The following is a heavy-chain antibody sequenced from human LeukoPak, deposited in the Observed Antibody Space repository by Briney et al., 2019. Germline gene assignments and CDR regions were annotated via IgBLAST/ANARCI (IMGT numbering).Heavy chain of an antibody. Sequence: GGSLRVSCAASGFTFSNHWMHWVRQTPGKGLVWVSRMNSDGSGTNYADSVKGRFTISRDNAKNTLYPQMNGLRVEDTAVYYCTRDPNLIWFGELSYGFDIWGQGTAVTVST. CDR1: GFTFSNHW. V-gene: IGHV3-74*01. CDR2: MNSDGSGT. D-gene: IGHD3-10*01. CDR3: TRDPNLIWFGELSYGFDI. J-gene: IGHJ3*02.